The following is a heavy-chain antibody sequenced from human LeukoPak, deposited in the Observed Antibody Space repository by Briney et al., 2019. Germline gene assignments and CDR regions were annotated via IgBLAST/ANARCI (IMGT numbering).Heavy chain of an antibody. CDR3: TRERYYYDSSGRDY. J-gene: IGHJ4*02. V-gene: IGHV3-49*04. CDR2: IRSKAYGGTT. Sequence: GGSLRLSCAASGFTFSSYSMNWVRQAPGKGLEWVGFIRSKAYGGTTEYAASVKGRFTISRDDSKSIAYLQMNSLKTEDTAVYYCTRERYYYDSSGRDYWGQGTLVTVSS. D-gene: IGHD3-22*01. CDR1: GFTFSSYS.